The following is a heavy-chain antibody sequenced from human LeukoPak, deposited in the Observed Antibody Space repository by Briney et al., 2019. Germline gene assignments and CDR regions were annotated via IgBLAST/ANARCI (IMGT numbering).Heavy chain of an antibody. CDR1: GGSISSYY. V-gene: IGHV4-59*08. CDR2: IHYSGST. J-gene: IGHJ4*02. Sequence: SETLSPTCTVSGGSISSYYWSWIRQPPGKGLEWIGYIHYSGSTKYNPSLKSRVTISVDTSKNQFSLKLTSVTAADTAMYYCARRKAKTPNYFDYWGQGALVTVSS. CDR3: ARRKAKTPNYFDY.